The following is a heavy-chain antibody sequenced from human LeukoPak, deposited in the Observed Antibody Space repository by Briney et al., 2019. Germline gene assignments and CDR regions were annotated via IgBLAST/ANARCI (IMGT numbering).Heavy chain of an antibody. J-gene: IGHJ4*02. CDR3: ARGRHTVTTSSIDY. V-gene: IGHV3-21*01. Sequence: SCAASGFTFSSYSMNWVRQAPGKGLEWVSSISTSSYYIYYADSMKGRFTISRDNAKNSLSLQVNSLRAEDTAVYYCARGRHTVTTSSIDYWGQGTLVTVSS. CDR2: ISTSSYYI. D-gene: IGHD4-17*01. CDR1: GFTFSSYS.